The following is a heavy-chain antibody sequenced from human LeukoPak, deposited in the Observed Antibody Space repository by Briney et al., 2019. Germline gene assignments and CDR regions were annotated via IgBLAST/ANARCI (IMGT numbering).Heavy chain of an antibody. CDR2: ISSSGSHT. V-gene: IGHV3-21*04. Sequence: GGSLRLSCAASGFTFSTYAMNWVRQAPGKGLEWVSFISSSGSHTNYADSVKGRFTISRDNAKNSLYLQMNSLRAEDTAVYYCARDRRYFDWLLDGYWFDPWGQGTLVTVSS. CDR3: ARDRRYFDWLLDGYWFDP. CDR1: GFTFSTYA. D-gene: IGHD3-9*01. J-gene: IGHJ5*02.